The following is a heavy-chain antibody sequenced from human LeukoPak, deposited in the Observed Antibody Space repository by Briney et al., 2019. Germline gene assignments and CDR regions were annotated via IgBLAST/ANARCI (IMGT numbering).Heavy chain of an antibody. CDR2: IKDKTHRGTT. CDR3: TKGLVGEPDY. V-gene: IGHV3-15*01. D-gene: IGHD3-10*01. CDR1: GFTFSNAW. Sequence: GGSLRLSCAASGFTFSNAWMSWVRQAPGKGLEWVGRIKDKTHRGTTDYAASVKGRFTISRDDSKDTLYLQMNSLKTEDAALYYCTKGLVGEPDYWGQGTLVTVSS. J-gene: IGHJ4*02.